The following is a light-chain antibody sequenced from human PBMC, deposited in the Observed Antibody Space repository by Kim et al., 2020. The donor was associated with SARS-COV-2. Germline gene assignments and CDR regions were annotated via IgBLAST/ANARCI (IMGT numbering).Light chain of an antibody. CDR3: QQYDDSPPT. J-gene: IGKJ1*01. Sequence: SPGESATLSCRASQSISSIHVSWYQQKRGRAPRLIIYGISKRATDIPDRFSGSGAGTDFTLTISRLEPEDFAVYYCQQYDDSPPTFGQGTKVDIK. V-gene: IGKV3-20*01. CDR2: GIS. CDR1: QSISSIH.